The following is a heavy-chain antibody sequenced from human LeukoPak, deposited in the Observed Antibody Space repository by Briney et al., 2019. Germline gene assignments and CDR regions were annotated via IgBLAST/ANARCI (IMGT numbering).Heavy chain of an antibody. CDR3: ARRRVRVAAAGTNYFDY. Sequence: SETLSLTCTVSGGSISSGSYYWSWIRQPPGKGLEWIGEINHSGSTNYNPSLKSRVTISVDTSKNQFSLKLSSVTAADTAVYYCARRRVRVAAAGTNYFDYWGQGTLVTVSS. J-gene: IGHJ4*02. D-gene: IGHD6-13*01. CDR1: GGSISSGSYY. CDR2: INHSGST. V-gene: IGHV4-39*07.